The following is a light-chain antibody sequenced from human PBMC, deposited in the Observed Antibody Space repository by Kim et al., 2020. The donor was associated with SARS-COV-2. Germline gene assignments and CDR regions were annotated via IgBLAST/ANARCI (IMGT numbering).Light chain of an antibody. J-gene: IGKJ2*01. CDR1: QSVLYSSNNKNY. V-gene: IGKV4-1*01. Sequence: DIVMTQSPDSLAVSLGERATINCKSSQSVLYSSNNKNYLAWFQQRPGQPPKLLIYSASTRASGVPDRFSGSGSGTDFTLTISSLQAEDVAVYYCQQYYSVPYTFGQGTKLEI. CDR2: SAS. CDR3: QQYYSVPYT.